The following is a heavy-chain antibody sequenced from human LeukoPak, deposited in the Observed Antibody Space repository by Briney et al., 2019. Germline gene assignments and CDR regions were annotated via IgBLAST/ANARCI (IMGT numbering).Heavy chain of an antibody. J-gene: IGHJ4*02. D-gene: IGHD6-19*01. CDR1: GFTFSSNG. CDR3: ARELAVAIDY. CDR2: IWYDGSDK. Sequence: GGSLRLSCAASGFTFSSNGMHWVRQAPGKGLEWVAVIWYDGSDKYYADSVKGRFTISRDNSKNTLYLQMNSLRAEDTAVYYCARELAVAIDYWGQGTLVTVSS. V-gene: IGHV3-33*01.